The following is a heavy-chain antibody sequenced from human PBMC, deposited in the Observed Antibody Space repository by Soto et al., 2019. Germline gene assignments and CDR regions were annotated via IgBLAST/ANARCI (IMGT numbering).Heavy chain of an antibody. Sequence: GGSLRLSCAASGFTFSSYWMSWVRQAPGKGLEWVANIKQDGSEKYYVDSVKGRFTISRDNAKNSLYLQMNSLRAEDTAVYYCAIKGPPRRKCYSDYSGQGTLVTVSS. V-gene: IGHV3-7*01. CDR2: IKQDGSEK. CDR1: GFTFSSYW. J-gene: IGHJ4*02. CDR3: AIKGPPRRKCYSDY.